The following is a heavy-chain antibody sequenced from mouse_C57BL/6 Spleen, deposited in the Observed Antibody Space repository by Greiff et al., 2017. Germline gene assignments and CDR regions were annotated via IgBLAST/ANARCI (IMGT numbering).Heavy chain of an antibody. CDR2: IYPGDGDT. V-gene: IGHV1-80*01. Sequence: QVQLQQSGAELVKPGASVKISCKASGYAFSSYWMNWVKQRPGKGLEWIGQIYPGDGDTNYNGKFKGKATLTADKSSSTAYMQLSSLTSEDSAVYFCARERGDGYWYFDVWGTGTTVTVSS. CDR3: ARERGDGYWYFDV. CDR1: GYAFSSYW. J-gene: IGHJ1*03. D-gene: IGHD2-3*01.